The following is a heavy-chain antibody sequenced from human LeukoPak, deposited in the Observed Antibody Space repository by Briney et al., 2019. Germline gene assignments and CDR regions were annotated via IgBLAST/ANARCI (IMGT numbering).Heavy chain of an antibody. V-gene: IGHV3-21*01. CDR1: GFTFSSYS. Sequence: GGSLRLSCAASGFTFSSYSMTWVRQTPGKGLEWVSSISSSSTYIYYADSVKGRFTISRDNAKNSLYLQMNSLRAEDTAVYYCAREPTAMILWGQGTLVTVSP. J-gene: IGHJ4*02. CDR2: ISSSSTYI. CDR3: AREPTAMIL. D-gene: IGHD5-18*01.